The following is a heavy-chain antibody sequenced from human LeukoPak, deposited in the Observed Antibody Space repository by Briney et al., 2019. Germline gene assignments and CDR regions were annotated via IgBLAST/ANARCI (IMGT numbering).Heavy chain of an antibody. D-gene: IGHD3-16*01. CDR3: ARAWGLSY. J-gene: IGHJ4*02. Sequence: GGSLRLSCAASGFTFSSYGITWVRQAPGKGLEWVSVIYSGGSTYYADSVKGRFTISRDNSKNTLYLQMNSLRAEDTAVYYCARAWGLSYWGQGTLVTVSS. CDR2: IYSGGST. CDR1: GFTFSSYG. V-gene: IGHV3-66*01.